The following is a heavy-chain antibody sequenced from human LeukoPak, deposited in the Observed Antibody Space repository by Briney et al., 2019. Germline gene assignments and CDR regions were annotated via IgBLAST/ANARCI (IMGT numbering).Heavy chain of an antibody. D-gene: IGHD6-19*01. J-gene: IGHJ4*02. CDR2: IIPVFGTT. CDR3: ARESLPSRSGYY. CDR1: GGVFSSYS. V-gene: IGHV1-69*13. Sequence: ASVTVSCKASGGVFSSYSINWVRQAPGQGLEWMGGIIPVFGTTNYAQKFQGRVTLIADESTSTAYMELSSLRSEDTAVYFCARESLPSRSGYYWGQGTLVTVSS.